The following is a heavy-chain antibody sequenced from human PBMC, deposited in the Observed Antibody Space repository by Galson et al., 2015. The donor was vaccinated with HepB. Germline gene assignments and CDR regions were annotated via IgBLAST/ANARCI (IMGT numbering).Heavy chain of an antibody. CDR1: GFTFDDYT. CDR2: ICWDGGRA. Sequence: SLRLSCAASGFTFDDYTMHWVRQAPGKGLEWVAVICWDGGRAHYADSVKGRFSISRDNCRNLVYLQMSSLRPEDTALYYCTKDLWSESGFEVWGPGRMVTVSS. J-gene: IGHJ3*01. CDR3: TKDLWSESGFEV. V-gene: IGHV3-43*01. D-gene: IGHD2-21*01.